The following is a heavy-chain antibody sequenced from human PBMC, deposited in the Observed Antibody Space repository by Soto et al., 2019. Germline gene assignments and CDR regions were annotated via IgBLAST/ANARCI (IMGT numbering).Heavy chain of an antibody. D-gene: IGHD3-22*01. CDR3: ARDDSTGSGIDY. V-gene: IGHV1-46*01. Sequence: ASLKVSCKPSGSTFTSYYMRCGRQAPGQGLEWMGIINPSGGSRSYAQKFQDRVTMTRDTSTSTVYMELSSMRSEDTAVYYCARDDSTGSGIDYWGQGTLVTVSS. CDR1: GSTFTSYY. CDR2: INPSGGSR. J-gene: IGHJ4*02.